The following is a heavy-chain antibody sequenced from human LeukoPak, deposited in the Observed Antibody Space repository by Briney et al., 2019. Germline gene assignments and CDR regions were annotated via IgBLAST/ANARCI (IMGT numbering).Heavy chain of an antibody. V-gene: IGHV4-34*01. CDR3: ARGRQPARLDY. CDR1: GGSFSGYY. CDR2: INHSGST. D-gene: IGHD6-13*01. J-gene: IGHJ4*02. Sequence: SETLSLTCAVYGGSFSGYYWSWIRQPPGRGLEWIGEINHSGSTNYNPSLKGRVTISVDTSKNQFSLKLSSVTAADTVVYYCARGRQPARLDYWGQGTLVTVSS.